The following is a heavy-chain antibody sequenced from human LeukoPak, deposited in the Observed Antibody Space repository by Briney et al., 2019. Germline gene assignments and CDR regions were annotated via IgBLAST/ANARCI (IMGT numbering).Heavy chain of an antibody. CDR1: GYTLTAYY. CDR3: ARGYCSGGTCYLVENWLDP. J-gene: IGHJ5*02. V-gene: IGHV1-2*06. D-gene: IGHD2-15*01. CDR2: INPNSGGT. Sequence: APVKVSCKASGYTLTAYYICWVRQAPGQGLEWMGRINPNSGGTDYAQNFQGRVTMTRDTSISTAYMELSRLRSDDTAVYYCARGYCSGGTCYLVENWLDPWGQGTLVTVSS.